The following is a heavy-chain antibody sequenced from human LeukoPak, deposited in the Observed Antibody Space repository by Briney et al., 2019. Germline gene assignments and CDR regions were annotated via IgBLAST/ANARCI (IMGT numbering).Heavy chain of an antibody. V-gene: IGHV1-18*01. CDR1: GYTFTSYG. CDR2: ISAYNGNT. D-gene: IGHD2-15*01. CDR3: ARDPPRIVVVVAATNYYGMDV. Sequence: EASVKVSCKASGYTFTSYGISWVRQAPGQGLEWMGWISAYNGNTNYAQKLQGRVTMTTDTSTSTAYVELRSLRSDDTAVYYCARDPPRIVVVVAATNYYGMDVWGQGTTVTVSS. J-gene: IGHJ6*02.